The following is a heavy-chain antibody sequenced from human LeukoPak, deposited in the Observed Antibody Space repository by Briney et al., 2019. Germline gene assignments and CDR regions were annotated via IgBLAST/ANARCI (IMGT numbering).Heavy chain of an antibody. CDR3: ARDRELDY. J-gene: IGHJ4*02. V-gene: IGHV3-7*01. CDR2: IKQDGSEK. CDR1: GFTFSSYW. Sequence: PGGSLRLSCAVSGFTFSSYWMNWVRQAPGKGLEWVANIKQDGSEKYYVDSVKGRFTISRDNAKNSLYLQMNSLRAEDTAVYYCARDRELDYWGQGTLVTVSS.